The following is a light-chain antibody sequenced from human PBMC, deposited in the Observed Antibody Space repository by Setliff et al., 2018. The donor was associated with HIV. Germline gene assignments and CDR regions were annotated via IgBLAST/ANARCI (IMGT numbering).Light chain of an antibody. CDR1: SGDVGAYNY. J-gene: IGLJ3*02. V-gene: IGLV2-11*01. CDR2: DVS. Sequence: QSALTQPRSVSGSPGQSVTISCTGTSGDVGAYNYVSWYQQHPGKAPKLMICDVSKRPSGVPDRFSASKSGNTASLTISGLQAEDEADYYCCSYAGSYNWVFGGGTK. CDR3: CSYAGSYNWV.